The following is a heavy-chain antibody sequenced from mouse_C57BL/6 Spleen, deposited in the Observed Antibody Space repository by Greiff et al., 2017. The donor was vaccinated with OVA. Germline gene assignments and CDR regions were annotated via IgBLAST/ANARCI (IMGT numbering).Heavy chain of an antibody. V-gene: IGHV1-80*01. D-gene: IGHD2-1*01. Sequence: ESGAELVKPGASVKISCKASGYAFSSYWMNWVKQRPGKGLEWIGQIYPGDGDTNYNGKFKGKATLTADKSSSTAYMQLSSLTSEDSAVYFCARGVNWYFDVWGTGTTVTVSS. CDR2: IYPGDGDT. J-gene: IGHJ1*03. CDR1: GYAFSSYW. CDR3: ARGVNWYFDV.